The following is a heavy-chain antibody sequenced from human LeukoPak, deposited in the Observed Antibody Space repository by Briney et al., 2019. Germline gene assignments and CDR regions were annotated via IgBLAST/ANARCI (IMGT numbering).Heavy chain of an antibody. CDR1: GGSFSGYY. Sequence: SETLSLTCAVYGGSFSGYYWSWIRQPPGKGLEWIGEINHSGSTNYNPSLKSRVTISVDTSKNQFSLRLSSVTAADTAVYYCARGRGYYHYYYMDVWGEGTTVTVSS. CDR2: INHSGST. J-gene: IGHJ6*03. V-gene: IGHV4-34*01. CDR3: ARGRGYYHYYYMDV. D-gene: IGHD3-3*01.